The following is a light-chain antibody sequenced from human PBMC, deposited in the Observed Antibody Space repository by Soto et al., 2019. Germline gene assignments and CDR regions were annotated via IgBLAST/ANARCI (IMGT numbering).Light chain of an antibody. CDR3: QQXRDSLTWT. J-gene: IGKJ1*01. V-gene: IGKV3-20*01. CDR2: GAY. Sequence: EIVLTQSPGTLSLSPGESATLSCRASQSVSSSYLAWYQQKPGQSPRLLIYGAYSRATGIPDRFSGSGSGTDFTLTISRLEPEDFAVYYCQQXRDSLTWTCGQGTKVDIK. CDR1: QSVSSSY.